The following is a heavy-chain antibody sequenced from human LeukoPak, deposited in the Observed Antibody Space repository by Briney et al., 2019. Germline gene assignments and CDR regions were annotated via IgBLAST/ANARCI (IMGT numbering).Heavy chain of an antibody. Sequence: GASVKVSRKASGYTFTSYGISGVRHAPGQGLECRGWISAYNGNTNYAEKLQGRVTMTTDTSTSTAYMELRSLRSDDTAVYYCARGARFIAAARGDYWGQGTLVTVS. CDR3: ARGARFIAAARGDY. CDR1: GYTFTSYG. J-gene: IGHJ4*02. CDR2: ISAYNGNT. V-gene: IGHV1-18*04. D-gene: IGHD6-13*01.